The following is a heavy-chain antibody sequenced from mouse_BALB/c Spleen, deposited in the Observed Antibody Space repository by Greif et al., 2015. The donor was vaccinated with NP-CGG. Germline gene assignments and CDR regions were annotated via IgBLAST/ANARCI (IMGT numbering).Heavy chain of an antibody. J-gene: IGHJ3*01. CDR1: GFTFTDYY. Sequence: EVQGVESGGGLVQPGGSLRLSCATSGFTFTDYYMSWVRQPPGKAPEWLGFIRNKANGYTTEYSASVKGRFTISRDNSQSILHLQMNTLRAEDSATYYCARDTGAFAYWGQGTLVTVSA. D-gene: IGHD4-1*01. CDR2: IRNKANGYTT. V-gene: IGHV7-3*02. CDR3: ARDTGAFAY.